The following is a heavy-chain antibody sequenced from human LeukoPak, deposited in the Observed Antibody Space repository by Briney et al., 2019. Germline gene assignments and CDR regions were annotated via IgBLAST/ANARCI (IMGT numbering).Heavy chain of an antibody. Sequence: EPLNISCKGSGYSFTSYWIGWVRHMPRKGLEWMGIIYPGDSDTRYSPSFQGQVTISSDKSISTAYLQWSSLKASDTAMYYCARGRYDILTGYLTAFDIWGQGTMVTVSS. CDR3: ARGRYDILTGYLTAFDI. CDR1: GYSFTSYW. D-gene: IGHD3-9*01. J-gene: IGHJ3*02. CDR2: IYPGDSDT. V-gene: IGHV5-51*01.